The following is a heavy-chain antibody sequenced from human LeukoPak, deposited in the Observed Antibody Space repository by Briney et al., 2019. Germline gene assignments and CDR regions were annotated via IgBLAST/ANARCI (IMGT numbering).Heavy chain of an antibody. CDR3: ARWVGRFDY. J-gene: IGHJ4*02. CDR1: GFTVSTSF. CDR2: ISSSSSTI. D-gene: IGHD1-26*01. V-gene: IGHV3-48*01. Sequence: GGSLRLSCEVSGFTVSTSFMTWVRQAPGKGLEWVSYISSSSSTIYYADSVKGRFTISRDNAKNSLYLQMNSLRAEDTAVYYCARWVGRFDYWGQGTLVTVSS.